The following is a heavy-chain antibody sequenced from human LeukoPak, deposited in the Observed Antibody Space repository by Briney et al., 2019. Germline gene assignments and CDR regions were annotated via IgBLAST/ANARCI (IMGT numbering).Heavy chain of an antibody. CDR3: ARTRYSYAPDPYFDY. J-gene: IGHJ4*02. Sequence: ASVKVSCKSSGDTFSNYAISWVRQAPGQGLEWMGWISTNTGNPTYAQGFTGRFVFSLDTSVSTAYLQISSLKAEDTAVYYCARTRYSYAPDPYFDYWGQGTLVTVSS. D-gene: IGHD5-18*01. CDR1: GDTFSNYA. CDR2: ISTNTGNP. V-gene: IGHV7-4-1*02.